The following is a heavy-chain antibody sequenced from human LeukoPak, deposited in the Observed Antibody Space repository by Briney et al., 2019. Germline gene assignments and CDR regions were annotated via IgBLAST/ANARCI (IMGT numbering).Heavy chain of an antibody. V-gene: IGHV3-30*18. D-gene: IGHD5-18*01. Sequence: PGRSLRLSCAASGFTFSSYGMHWVRQAPGKGLEWVAVISYDGCNKYYADSVKGRFTISRDNSKNTLYLQMNSLRAEDTAVYYCAKDRSSSLRGTAMVDWGQGTLVTVSS. CDR2: ISYDGCNK. CDR3: AKDRSSSLRGTAMVD. J-gene: IGHJ4*02. CDR1: GFTFSSYG.